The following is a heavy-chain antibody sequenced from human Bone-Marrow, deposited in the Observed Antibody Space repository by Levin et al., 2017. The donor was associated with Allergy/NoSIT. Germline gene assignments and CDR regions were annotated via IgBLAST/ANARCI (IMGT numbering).Heavy chain of an antibody. V-gene: IGHV3-7*01. CDR1: GFTFSSYW. CDR3: ARGGGSAVAGANWFDP. CDR2: IKQDGSEK. D-gene: IGHD6-19*01. J-gene: IGHJ5*02. Sequence: GGSLRLSCAASGFTFSSYWMSWVRQAPGKGLEWVANIKQDGSEKYYVDSVKGRFTVSRDNAKNSLYLQMNSLRAEDTAVYYCARGGGSAVAGANWFDPWGQGTLVTVSS.